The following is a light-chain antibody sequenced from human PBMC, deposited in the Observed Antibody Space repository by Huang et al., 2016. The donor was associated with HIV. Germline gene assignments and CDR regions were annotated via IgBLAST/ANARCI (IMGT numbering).Light chain of an antibody. CDR3: QQSYNTPPT. CDR1: QSISNY. J-gene: IGKJ1*01. Sequence: DIQMTQSPASLSASVGDRVTITCRATQSISNYVNWYQQKPGKAPTLRIYGASTLQSGVPSRFSGSGSGTDFTLTISSLQPEEFTTYYCQQSYNTPPTFGQGTKVEI. V-gene: IGKV1-39*01. CDR2: GAS.